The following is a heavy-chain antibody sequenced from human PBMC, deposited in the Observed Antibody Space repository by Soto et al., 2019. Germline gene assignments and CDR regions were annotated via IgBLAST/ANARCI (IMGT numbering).Heavy chain of an antibody. V-gene: IGHV3-66*01. D-gene: IGHD1-26*01. J-gene: IGHJ4*02. CDR1: GFTVSSNY. CDR2: VYSGGST. CDR3: ARANTRPNEMGDY. Sequence: GGSLRLSCAASGFTVSSNYMSWVRQAPGKGLEWVSVVYSGGSTYYADSVKGRFTISRDNSKNTLYLQMNSLRAEDTAVYYCARANTRPNEMGDYWGQGTLVTVSS.